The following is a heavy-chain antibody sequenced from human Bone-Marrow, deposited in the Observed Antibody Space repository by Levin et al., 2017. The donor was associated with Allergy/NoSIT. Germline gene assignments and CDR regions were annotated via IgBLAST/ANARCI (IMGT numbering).Heavy chain of an antibody. D-gene: IGHD3-9*01. V-gene: IGHV3-30*04. Sequence: GGSLRLSCAASGFTFSAYAMHWVRQAPGKGLEWVAVISYDGSNAYYTDSLQGRFTMSRDNSKNTLYLQMNSLRTEDTAVYYCARTPLQYNILTGYADYWGQGTLVTVSS. CDR2: ISYDGSNA. J-gene: IGHJ4*02. CDR1: GFTFSAYA. CDR3: ARTPLQYNILTGYADY.